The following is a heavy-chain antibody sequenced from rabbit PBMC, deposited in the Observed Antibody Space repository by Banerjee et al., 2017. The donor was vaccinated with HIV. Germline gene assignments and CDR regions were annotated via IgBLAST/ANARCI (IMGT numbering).Heavy chain of an antibody. CDR3: AREAIYYVVGYVGYTYTTGFNL. D-gene: IGHD6-1*01. Sequence: QEQLEESGGDLVKPEGSLTLTCTASGFSFSSSYYMCWVRQAPGKGLEWIGCIDAGSSGSTYYASWAKGRFTISKTSSTTVTLQMTSLTAADTATYFCAREAIYYVVGYVGYTYTTGFNLWGQGTLVTVS. J-gene: IGHJ4*01. V-gene: IGHV1S45*01. CDR2: IDAGSSGST. CDR1: GFSFSSSYY.